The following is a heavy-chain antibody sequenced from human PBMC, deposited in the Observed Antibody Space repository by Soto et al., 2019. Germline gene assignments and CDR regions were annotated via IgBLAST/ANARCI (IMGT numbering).Heavy chain of an antibody. D-gene: IGHD3-3*01. CDR1: GFTFSSYG. J-gene: IGHJ6*01. CDR3: AKDRSDFWSGYYTGYYYGMDV. Sequence: QVQLVESGGGVVQPGRSLRLSCAASGFTFSSYGMHWVRQAPGKGLEWVAVISYDGSNKYYADSVKGRFTISRDNSKNTLYLQMNSLRAEDTAVYYCAKDRSDFWSGYYTGYYYGMDVW. V-gene: IGHV3-30*18. CDR2: ISYDGSNK.